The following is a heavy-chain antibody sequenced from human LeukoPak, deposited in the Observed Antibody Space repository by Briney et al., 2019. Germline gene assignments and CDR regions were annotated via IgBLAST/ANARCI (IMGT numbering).Heavy chain of an antibody. D-gene: IGHD5-18*01. V-gene: IGHV4-31*03. CDR1: GGSLRSGGYY. J-gene: IGHJ4*02. CDR3: AALDTAMGYFDY. Sequence: PSQTLSLTCTVSGGSLRSGGYYWSWIRQHPGKRLERIGYIYYSGSTYYNPSLKSRVTISVDTSKNQFSLKLSSVTAADTAVYYCAALDTAMGYFDYWGQGTLVTVSS. CDR2: IYYSGST.